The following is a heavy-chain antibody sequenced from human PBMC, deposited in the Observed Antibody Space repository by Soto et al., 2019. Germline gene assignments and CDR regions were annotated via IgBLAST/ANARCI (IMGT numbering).Heavy chain of an antibody. CDR2: IDFRRGGT. CDR3: ATEDYGVFPY. Sequence: GSVKVSCKVSRYPFTTYYIHWMRHAPGQGPVWMVCIDFRRGGTVYEQKFPGRVTMTRDTYISTVYMDVSGLTSGDTELYYCATEDYGVFPYSGQGGLVTVSS. V-gene: IGHV1-2*02. J-gene: IGHJ4*02. CDR1: RYPFTTYY. D-gene: IGHD3-10*01.